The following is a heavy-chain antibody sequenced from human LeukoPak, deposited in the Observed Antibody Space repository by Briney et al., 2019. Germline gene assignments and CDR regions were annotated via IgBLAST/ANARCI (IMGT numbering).Heavy chain of an antibody. J-gene: IGHJ3*02. CDR1: GGSISSYY. V-gene: IGHV4-59*01. D-gene: IGHD3-10*01. CDR2: IYYSGST. Sequence: PSETLSLTCTVSGGSISSYYWSWIRQPPGKGLEWIGYIYYSGSTNYNPSPKSRVTISVDTSKNQFSLKLSSVTAADTAVYYCARLFGSGTGEVFDIWGQGTMVTVSS. CDR3: ARLFGSGTGEVFDI.